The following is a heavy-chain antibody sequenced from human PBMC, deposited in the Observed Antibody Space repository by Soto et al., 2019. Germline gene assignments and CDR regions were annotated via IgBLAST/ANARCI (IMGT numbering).Heavy chain of an antibody. Sequence: SETLSLTCNVSGGPINSPDYYWTRIRQSPGKGLEWIGYLYFNGGTQYNPSLRTPISMSLDTSKKHFSLKMRSVTGADTAVYYCARGISFFYCCYDPHDLLAFCGQGSLVPGSS. CDR2: LYFNGGT. J-gene: IGHJ4*02. V-gene: IGHV4-30-4*01. CDR1: GGPINSPDYY. CDR3: ARGISFFYCCYDPHDLLAF. D-gene: IGHD2-15*01.